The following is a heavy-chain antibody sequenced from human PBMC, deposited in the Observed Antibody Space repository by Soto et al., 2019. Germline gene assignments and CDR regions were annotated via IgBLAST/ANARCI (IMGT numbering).Heavy chain of an antibody. CDR1: GFTFSSYA. CDR2: ISSNGGST. Sequence: GGSLRLSCAASGFTFSSYAMHWVRQAPGKGLEYVSAISSNGGSTYYANSVKGRFTISRDNSKNTLYLQMGSLRAEDMAVYYCARGGQLAAAGKEDFDYWGQGTLVTVSS. D-gene: IGHD6-13*01. CDR3: ARGGQLAAAGKEDFDY. J-gene: IGHJ4*02. V-gene: IGHV3-64*01.